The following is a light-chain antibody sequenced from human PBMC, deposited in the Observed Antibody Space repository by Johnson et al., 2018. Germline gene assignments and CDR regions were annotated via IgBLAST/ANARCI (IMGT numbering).Light chain of an antibody. CDR3: GTWDSSLSAGKV. CDR2: ENN. J-gene: IGLJ1*01. Sequence: QSVLTQPPSVSAAPGQKVTISCSGSSSNIGNNYVSWYQQLPGTAPKLLIYENNKRPSGIPDRFSGSKSGTSATLGITGLQTVDEADYYCGTWDSSLSAGKVFGTGTKVTVL. V-gene: IGLV1-51*02. CDR1: SSNIGNNY.